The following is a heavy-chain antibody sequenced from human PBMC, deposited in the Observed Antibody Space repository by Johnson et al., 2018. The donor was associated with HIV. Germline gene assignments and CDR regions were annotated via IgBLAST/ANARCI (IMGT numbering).Heavy chain of an antibody. CDR2: LSYDGSRK. CDR3: ARVRRYNWNLGDAFDM. V-gene: IGHV3-30*04. J-gene: IGHJ3*02. Sequence: QVQLVESGGGVVQPGRSLRLSCAASGFTFSTYAIHWVRQAPGKGLDWVAVLSYDGSRKYYADSVKGRFTISRDNSKNTLYLQMNSLRAEDTAVYYCARVRRYNWNLGDAFDMWGQGTMVTVSS. CDR1: GFTFSTYA. D-gene: IGHD1-7*01.